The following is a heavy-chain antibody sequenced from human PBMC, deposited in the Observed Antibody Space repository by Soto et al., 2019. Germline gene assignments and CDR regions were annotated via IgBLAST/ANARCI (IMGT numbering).Heavy chain of an antibody. Sequence: EVQLLESGGGLAQPGGSLRLSCAASGFTFTSYAMSWVRQAPGKGLEWVSAISGDRTTSYYADSVKGRFTISSDISKNAVSLQMNSLRATDTARYYCARDSIYGNSRRDYWGQGTLVTVSP. D-gene: IGHD4-17*01. V-gene: IGHV3-23*01. CDR2: ISGDRTTS. CDR3: ARDSIYGNSRRDY. CDR1: GFTFTSYA. J-gene: IGHJ4*02.